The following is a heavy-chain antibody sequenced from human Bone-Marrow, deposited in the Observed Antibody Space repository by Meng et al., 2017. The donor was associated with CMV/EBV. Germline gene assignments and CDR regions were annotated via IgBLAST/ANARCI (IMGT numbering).Heavy chain of an antibody. D-gene: IGHD3-3*01. CDR1: ISTSSYY. J-gene: IGHJ4*02. V-gene: IGHV4-39*01. CDR3: ARHIRGDFWSGTSSFYFDY. Sequence: ISTSSYYWGWIRQPPGKGLEWIGSIYHNGNTYYNPSLKSRVTISVDTSKNHFSLKLSSVTAADMAMYYCARHIRGDFWSGTSSFYFDYWGQGTLVTVSS. CDR2: IYHNGNT.